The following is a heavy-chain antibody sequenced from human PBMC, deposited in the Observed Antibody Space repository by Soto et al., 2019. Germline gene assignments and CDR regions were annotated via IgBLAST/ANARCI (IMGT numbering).Heavy chain of an antibody. V-gene: IGHV3-23*01. CDR1: GFTFSSYA. J-gene: IGHJ5*02. Sequence: GGSLRLSCAASGFTFSSYAMSWVRQAPGKGLEWVSAISGSGGSTYYADSVKGRFTISRDNSKNTLYLQMNSLRAEDTAVYYCAKDGGSSTSLGVNWFDPWGQGTLVTVSS. CDR3: AKDGGSSTSLGVNWFDP. CDR2: ISGSGGST. D-gene: IGHD2-2*01.